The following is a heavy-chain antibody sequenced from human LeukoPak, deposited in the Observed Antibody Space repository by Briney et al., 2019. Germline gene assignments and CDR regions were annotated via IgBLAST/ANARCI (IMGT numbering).Heavy chain of an antibody. V-gene: IGHV4-34*01. Sequence: SETLSLTCAVYGGSFSGYSWSWIRQPPGKGLEWIGEINHRGSTNHNPSLKSRVTISADTSKSQFSLNLSAVTAADTAVYYCAGGQGDSENFYFPFDFWGQGTLVIVSS. D-gene: IGHD2-21*01. CDR1: GGSFSGYS. CDR3: AGGQGDSENFYFPFDF. CDR2: INHRGST. J-gene: IGHJ4*02.